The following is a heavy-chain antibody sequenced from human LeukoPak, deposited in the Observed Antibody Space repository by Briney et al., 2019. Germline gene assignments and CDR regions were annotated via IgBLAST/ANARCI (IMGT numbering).Heavy chain of an antibody. CDR1: DDPFSRHY. J-gene: IGHJ2*01. V-gene: IGHV4-4*07. D-gene: IGHD6-6*01. CDR3: ARDSSGSSVWYFDL. CDR2: VHASGYT. Sequence: PSETLSLTCSVSDDPFSRHYWSWIRQPAGQAPEWIGRVHASGYTNFNPSFKSRLIMSVDTSKKQFSLVLTSVTPADTAVYYCARDSSGSSVWYFDLWGRGTLVTVSS.